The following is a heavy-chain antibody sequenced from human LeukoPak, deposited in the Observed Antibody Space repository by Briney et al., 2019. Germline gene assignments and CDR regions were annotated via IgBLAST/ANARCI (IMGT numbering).Heavy chain of an antibody. CDR1: GFTLSSYA. CDR2: ISDSGNT. Sequence: GGSLRLSCAASGFTLSSYAMSWVRQAPGKGLEWVSAISDSGNTYHADSVKGRFTICRDSSKNTLFLQMNRLRPEDAAVYYCAKAPVTTCRGAYCYPFDYWGQGTLVTVSS. CDR3: AKAPVTTCRGAYCYPFDY. J-gene: IGHJ4*02. D-gene: IGHD2-21*01. V-gene: IGHV3-23*01.